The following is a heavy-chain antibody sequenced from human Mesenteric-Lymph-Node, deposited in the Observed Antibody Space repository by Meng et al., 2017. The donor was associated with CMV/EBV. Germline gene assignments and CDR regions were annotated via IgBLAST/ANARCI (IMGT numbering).Heavy chain of an antibody. CDR1: GYTFTDYY. D-gene: IGHD1/OR15-1a*01. CDR2: VDPEDGET. CDR3: AQQPVTLKWFDP. J-gene: IGHJ5*02. V-gene: IGHV1-69-2*01. Sequence: CKGSGYTFTDYYIHWVQQAPGQWLEWVGLVDPEDGETIYAEKLQGRVTITADTSTDTAYMELSSLRSEDTAVYYCAQQPVTLKWFDPWGQGTLVTVSS.